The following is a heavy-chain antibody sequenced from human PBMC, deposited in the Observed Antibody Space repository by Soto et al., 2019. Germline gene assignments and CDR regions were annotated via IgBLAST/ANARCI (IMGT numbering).Heavy chain of an antibody. Sequence: PSETLSLTCTVSGCAISGYYWTWIRQSAGKGLEWIGRIYSSGGTKYNPSLKSRVTMSLDTSKNQFSLRLSSVTAADTAVYYCARGQRFSDSFDPWGQGTLVTVSS. CDR1: GCAISGYY. CDR2: IYSSGGT. V-gene: IGHV4-4*07. D-gene: IGHD3-3*01. CDR3: ARGQRFSDSFDP. J-gene: IGHJ5*02.